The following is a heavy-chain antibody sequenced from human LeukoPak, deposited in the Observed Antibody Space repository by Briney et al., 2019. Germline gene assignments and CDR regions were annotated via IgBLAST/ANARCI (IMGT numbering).Heavy chain of an antibody. D-gene: IGHD6-19*01. V-gene: IGHV3-53*01. CDR2: IYSGGST. CDR1: GFTVSSNY. CDR3: ASSSVAGNSLFDY. Sequence: GGSPRLSCAASGFTVSSNYMSWVRQAPGKGLEWVSVIYSGGSTYYADSVKGRFTISRDNSKNTLYLQMNSLRAEDTAVYYCASSSVAGNSLFDYWGQGTLVTVSS. J-gene: IGHJ4*02.